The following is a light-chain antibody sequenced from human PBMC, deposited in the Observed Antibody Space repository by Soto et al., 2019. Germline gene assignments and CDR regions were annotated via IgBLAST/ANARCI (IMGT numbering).Light chain of an antibody. J-gene: IGKJ2*01. CDR2: AAS. Sequence: DIQMTQSPSSLSASVGDRVTITCRASQSISSYLNWYQQKPGKAPKLLIYAASSLQSGVPSRFSGSGSGTEFILTISSLLPEDFATYYCQQSYSTRVYTFGQGTKLEIK. V-gene: IGKV1-39*01. CDR1: QSISSY. CDR3: QQSYSTRVYT.